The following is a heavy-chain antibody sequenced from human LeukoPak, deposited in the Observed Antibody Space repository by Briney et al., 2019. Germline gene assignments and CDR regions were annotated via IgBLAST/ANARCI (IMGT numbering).Heavy chain of an antibody. D-gene: IGHD3-16*01. J-gene: IGHJ6*03. CDR2: IYYSGST. CDR3: ARVGGAKTYYYYMDV. Sequence: PSETLSLTCAVYGGSFSGYYWSWIRQPPGKGLEWIGSIYYSGSTYYNPSLKSRVTISVDTSKNQFSLKLSSVTAADTAVYYCARVGGAKTYYYYMDVWGKGTTVTVSS. CDR1: GGSFSGYY. V-gene: IGHV4-34*01.